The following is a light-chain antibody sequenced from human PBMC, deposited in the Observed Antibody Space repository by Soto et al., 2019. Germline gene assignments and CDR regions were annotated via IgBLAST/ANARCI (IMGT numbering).Light chain of an antibody. CDR2: AAS. CDR3: QQSYSTPRT. Sequence: DIQMTQSPSSLSASVVDIVTITFRASQSISSYLNWYQQKPGKAPKLLIYAASSLQSGVPSRFSGSGSGTDFTLTISSLQPEDFATYYCQQSYSTPRTFGQGTKVDIK. V-gene: IGKV1-39*01. CDR1: QSISSY. J-gene: IGKJ1*01.